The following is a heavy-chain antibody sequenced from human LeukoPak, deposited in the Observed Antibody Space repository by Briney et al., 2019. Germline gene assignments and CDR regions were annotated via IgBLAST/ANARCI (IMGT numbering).Heavy chain of an antibody. CDR1: GFTFSTYE. V-gene: IGHV3-48*03. CDR2: ISAGGSSI. J-gene: IGHJ3*02. D-gene: IGHD5-18*01. CDR3: ARGGNYGYLWNAFDI. Sequence: SGRSLRLSCTASGFTFSTYEMTWGRQAPGQGLEWVSYISAGGSSIYYADSVKGRFTISRDNAKNSLYLQMNSLRAEDTTVYYCARGGNYGYLWNAFDIWGQGTMVTVSS.